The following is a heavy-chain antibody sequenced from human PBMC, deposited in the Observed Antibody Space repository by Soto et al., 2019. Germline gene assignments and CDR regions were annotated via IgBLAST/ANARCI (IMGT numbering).Heavy chain of an antibody. J-gene: IGHJ3*02. CDR1: GGFISSYY. CDR2: IYYSGST. CDR3: ARGMITFGGVIVHHDAFDI. D-gene: IGHD3-16*02. Sequence: KTSETLSLTCTVSGGFISSYYWSWIRQPPGKGLEWIGYIYYSGSTNYNPSLKSRVTISVDTSKNQFSLKLSSVTAADTAVYYCARGMITFGGVIVHHDAFDIWGQGTMVTVSS. V-gene: IGHV4-59*01.